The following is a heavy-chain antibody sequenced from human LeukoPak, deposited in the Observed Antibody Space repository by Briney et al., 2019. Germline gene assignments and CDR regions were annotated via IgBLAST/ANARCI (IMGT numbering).Heavy chain of an antibody. D-gene: IGHD1-26*01. J-gene: IGHJ4*02. Sequence: SETLSLTCTVSGGSISGYYWSWIRQPPGKGLEWIGGSTNYNPSLKSRVTISVDMSKNQFSLRLSSVTAADTAVYYCARSYSGSYPNFDYWGRGTLVTVSS. CDR2: GST. CDR3: ARSYSGSYPNFDY. CDR1: GGSISGYY. V-gene: IGHV4-59*01.